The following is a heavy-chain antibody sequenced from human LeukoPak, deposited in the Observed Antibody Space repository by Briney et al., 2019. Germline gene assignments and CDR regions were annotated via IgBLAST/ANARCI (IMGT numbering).Heavy chain of an antibody. V-gene: IGHV3-21*01. D-gene: IGHD3-22*01. CDR2: ISSASGYI. CDR1: GFTFSSYS. Sequence: GGSLRLSCAASGFTFSSYSMNWARQAPGKGLEWVSSISSASGYIYYADSLKGRFTISRDNSKNSLYLQMNSLRAEDTAVYYCAREIVSSASFDYWGQGTLVTVSS. J-gene: IGHJ4*02. CDR3: AREIVSSASFDY.